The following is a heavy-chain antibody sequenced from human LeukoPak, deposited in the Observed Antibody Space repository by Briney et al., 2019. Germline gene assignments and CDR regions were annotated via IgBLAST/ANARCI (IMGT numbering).Heavy chain of an antibody. CDR3: AREMMVRGVIITQNFDY. V-gene: IGHV3-7*01. CDR1: GFTFSSYA. Sequence: GGSLRLSCAASGFTFSSYAMSWVRQAPGKGLEWVANIKQDGSEKYYVDSVKGRFTISRDNAKNSLYLQVNSLRAEDTAVYYCAREMMVRGVIITQNFDYWGQGTLVTVSS. J-gene: IGHJ4*02. CDR2: IKQDGSEK. D-gene: IGHD3-10*01.